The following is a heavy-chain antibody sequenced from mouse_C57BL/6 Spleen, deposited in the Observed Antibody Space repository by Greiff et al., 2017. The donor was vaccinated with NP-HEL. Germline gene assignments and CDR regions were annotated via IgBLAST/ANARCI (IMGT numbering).Heavy chain of an antibody. Sequence: VQLQQPGAELVRPGSSVKLSCKASGYTFTSYWMHWVKQRPIQGLEWIGNIDPSDSETHYNQKFKDKATLTVDKSSSTAYMQLSSLTSEDSAVYYCARYEYYGSRYYFDYWGQGTTLTVSS. CDR1: GYTFTSYW. CDR2: IDPSDSET. J-gene: IGHJ2*01. CDR3: ARYEYYGSRYYFDY. D-gene: IGHD1-1*01. V-gene: IGHV1-52*01.